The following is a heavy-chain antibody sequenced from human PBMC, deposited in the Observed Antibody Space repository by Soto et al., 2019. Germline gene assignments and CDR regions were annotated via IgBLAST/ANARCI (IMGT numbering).Heavy chain of an antibody. CDR3: ANPRGNSLTPYGMDV. CDR1: GFTFSSYA. V-gene: IGHV3-23*01. J-gene: IGHJ6*02. Sequence: GGSLRLSCAASGFTFSSYAMSWVRQAPGKGLEWVSAISGSGGSTYYADSVKGRFTISRDNSKNTLYLQMNSLRAEDTAVYYCANPRGNSLTPYGMDVWGQGTTVTAP. D-gene: IGHD2-21*02. CDR2: ISGSGGST.